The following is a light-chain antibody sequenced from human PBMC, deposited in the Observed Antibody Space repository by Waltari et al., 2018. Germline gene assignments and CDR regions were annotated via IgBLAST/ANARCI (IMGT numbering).Light chain of an antibody. Sequence: SSELTQDPAVSVAVGQTVWIPCQGDSLRASYANWYHQKPGQAPLLVLYGKNNRPSGIPDRFSGSYSGDTASLTSTGAQAEDEGAYYCNSRDSSGHPFVFGTGTKLTVL. CDR2: GKN. CDR3: NSRDSSGHPFV. CDR1: SLRASY. V-gene: IGLV3-19*01. J-gene: IGLJ1*01.